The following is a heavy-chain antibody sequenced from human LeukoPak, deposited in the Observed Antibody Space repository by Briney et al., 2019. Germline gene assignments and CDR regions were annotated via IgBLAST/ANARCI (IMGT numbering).Heavy chain of an antibody. V-gene: IGHV4-34*01. CDR2: INHSGST. CDR1: GFTFSSYG. J-gene: IGHJ4*02. Sequence: PGGSLRLSCAATGFTFSSYGMHWVRQPPGKGLEWIGEINHSGSTNYNPSLKSRVTISVDTSKNQFSLKLSSVTAADTAVYYCARGGYSSGWFVGPPVIDYWGQGTLVTVSS. CDR3: ARGGYSSGWFVGPPVIDY. D-gene: IGHD6-19*01.